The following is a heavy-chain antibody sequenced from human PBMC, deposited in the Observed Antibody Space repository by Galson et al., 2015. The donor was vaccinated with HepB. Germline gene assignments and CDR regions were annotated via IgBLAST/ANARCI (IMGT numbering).Heavy chain of an antibody. J-gene: IGHJ4*02. V-gene: IGHV1-3*01. CDR1: GYTFTSYA. CDR2: INAGNGNT. CDR3: ARVSRITMIVLI. Sequence: SVKVSCKASGYTFTSYAMHWVRQAPGQRLEWMGWINAGNGNTKYSQKFQGRVTITRDTSASTAYMELSSLRSEDTAVYYCARVSRITMIVLIWGQGTLVTVSS. D-gene: IGHD3-22*01.